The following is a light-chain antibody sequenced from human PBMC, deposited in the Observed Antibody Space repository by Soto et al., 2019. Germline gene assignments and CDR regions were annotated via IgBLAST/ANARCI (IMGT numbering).Light chain of an antibody. CDR3: QQYNNWPPT. J-gene: IGKJ2*01. CDR2: GAS. V-gene: IGKV3-15*01. CDR1: QSVSSN. Sequence: EIVMTHSPATLSVSPCEIATLSCRASQSVSSNLAWYQQKPGQAPRLLIYGASTRATGTPARFSGSGSGTEFTLTISSLQSEDFAVYYCQQYNNWPPTLGQGTKVDIK.